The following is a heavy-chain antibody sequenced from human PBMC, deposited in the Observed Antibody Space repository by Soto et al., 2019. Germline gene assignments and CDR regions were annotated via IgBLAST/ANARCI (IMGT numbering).Heavy chain of an antibody. CDR3: AKTGGQWQTTF. CDR1: GFSFSSQW. D-gene: IGHD6-19*01. V-gene: IGHV3-7*05. J-gene: IGHJ4*02. CDR2: IKQDGSEK. Sequence: EVQLVESGGGLVQPGGSLRLSCAASGFSFSSQWMSWVRQAPGKGLEWVANIKQDGSEKYYVDSVKGRFTISRDHAMNSLFLQMNSLRAEDTAMYYCAKTGGQWQTTFWGQGTLVTVSS.